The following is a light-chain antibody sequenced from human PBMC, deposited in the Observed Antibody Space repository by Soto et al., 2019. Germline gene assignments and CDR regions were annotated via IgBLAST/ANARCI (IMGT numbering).Light chain of an antibody. CDR3: QQTSAAPVT. CDR2: ATS. CDR1: QNIKSF. J-gene: IGKJ4*01. V-gene: IGKV1-39*01. Sequence: DIQMTQSPSSLSASVGERVTITCRASQNIKSFVNWYQQKPGKAPKLLIYATSSVQSGVPARFRGGRSGPELSHTSSRLQPEEFETYDRQQTSAAPVTGGGGTKVEI.